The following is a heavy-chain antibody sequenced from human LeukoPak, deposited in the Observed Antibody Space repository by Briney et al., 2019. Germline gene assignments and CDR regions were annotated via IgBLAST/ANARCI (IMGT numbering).Heavy chain of an antibody. Sequence: SETLSLACTVSGGSISSSNYYWAWIRQPPGKGLEWIASTYYSGSTYYSPSLKSRVTISVDTSKNQFSLKMTSVTAADTAVYYGAPGSISTGYYHYWGQGTLVTVSS. CDR1: GGSISSSNYY. CDR2: TYYSGST. CDR3: APGSISTGYYHY. J-gene: IGHJ4*02. V-gene: IGHV4-39*01. D-gene: IGHD3-22*01.